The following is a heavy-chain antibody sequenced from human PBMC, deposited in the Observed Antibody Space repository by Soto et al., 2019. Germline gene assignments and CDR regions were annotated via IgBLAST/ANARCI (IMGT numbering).Heavy chain of an antibody. CDR1: GFTLSNAW. Sequence: GGSLRLSCAASGFTLSNAWMSWVRQAPGKGLEWVGRIKSKTDGGTKDYAAPVKGRFTISRDDSKNTLYLQMNSLKTEDTAVYYCTTEVVVAALNYYYMDVWGKGTTVTVSS. D-gene: IGHD2-15*01. V-gene: IGHV3-15*01. J-gene: IGHJ6*03. CDR2: IKSKTDGGTK. CDR3: TTEVVVAALNYYYMDV.